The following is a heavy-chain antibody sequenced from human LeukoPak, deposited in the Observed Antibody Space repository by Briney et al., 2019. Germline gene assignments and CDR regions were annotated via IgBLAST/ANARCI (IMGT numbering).Heavy chain of an antibody. CDR2: IYYSGCT. V-gene: IGHV4-59*01. CDR1: GGSISSYY. J-gene: IGHJ4*02. Sequence: TSETLSLTCTVSGGSISSYYWSWIRQPPGKGLEWIGYIYYSGCTNYNPSLKSRVTISVDTSKNQFSLKLSSVTAADTAVYYCARSKDILTGYCFDYWGQGTLVTVSS. D-gene: IGHD3-9*01. CDR3: ARSKDILTGYCFDY.